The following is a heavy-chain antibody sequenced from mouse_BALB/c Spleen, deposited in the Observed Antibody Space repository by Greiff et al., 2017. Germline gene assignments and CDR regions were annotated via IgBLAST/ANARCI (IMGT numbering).Heavy chain of an antibody. CDR1: GFTFSSYD. V-gene: IGHV5-9-4*01. Sequence: EVQGVESGGGLVKPGGSLKLSCAASGFTFSSYDMSWVRQSPEKRLEWVAEISSGGSYTYYPDTVTGRFTISRDNAKNPLYLEMSSLRSEDTAMYYCARSGIPYAMDYWGQGTSVTVSS. CDR2: ISSGGSYT. CDR3: ARSGIPYAMDY. J-gene: IGHJ4*01.